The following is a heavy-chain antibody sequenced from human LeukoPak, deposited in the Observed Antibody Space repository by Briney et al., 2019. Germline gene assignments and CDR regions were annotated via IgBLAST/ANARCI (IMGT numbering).Heavy chain of an antibody. CDR3: ARDEGSGNYYYYFDY. Sequence: VASVKVSCKASGGTFSSNAISGGGQALGKGVEGMGGIIPIFGKENYEKKFQGRVTITADESTSTAYMELSSLRSEDTAVYYCARDEGSGNYYYYFDYWGQGTLVTVSS. J-gene: IGHJ4*02. D-gene: IGHD1-26*01. CDR2: IIPIFGKE. CDR1: GGTFSSNA. V-gene: IGHV1-69*13.